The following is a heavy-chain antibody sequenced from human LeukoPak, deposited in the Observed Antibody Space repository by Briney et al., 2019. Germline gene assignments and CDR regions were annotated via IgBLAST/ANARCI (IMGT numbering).Heavy chain of an antibody. Sequence: KSSETLSLTCSVSDGSMISYHWSWIRQPAGKGLEWIGRIYTTGSTDYNPSLMSRATMSVDTSKNQFSLKLRSVTAADTAVYYCARAERTVNVFDSWGQGTIVTVSS. CDR2: IYTTGST. V-gene: IGHV4-4*07. D-gene: IGHD3-10*02. CDR3: ARAERTVNVFDS. J-gene: IGHJ3*01. CDR1: DGSMISYH.